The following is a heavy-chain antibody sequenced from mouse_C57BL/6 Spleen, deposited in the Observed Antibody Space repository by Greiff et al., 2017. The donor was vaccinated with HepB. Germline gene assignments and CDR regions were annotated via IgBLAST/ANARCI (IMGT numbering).Heavy chain of an antibody. Sequence: EVQVVESGGGLVKPGGSLKLSCAASGFTFSDYGMHWVRQAPEKGLEWVAYISSGSSTIYYADTVKGRFTIYRDNAKNTLFLQMTSLRSEDTAMYYCARGGLGAMDYWGQGTSVTVSS. CDR1: GFTFSDYG. CDR3: ARGGLGAMDY. CDR2: ISSGSSTI. V-gene: IGHV5-17*01. J-gene: IGHJ4*01. D-gene: IGHD2-13*01.